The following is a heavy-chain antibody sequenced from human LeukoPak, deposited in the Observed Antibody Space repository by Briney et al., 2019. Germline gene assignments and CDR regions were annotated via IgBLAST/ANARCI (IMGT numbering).Heavy chain of an antibody. D-gene: IGHD3-3*01. CDR1: GYTFTSYG. CDR3: ARDQAGVTIFGVDHYGMDV. CDR2: INPNSGGT. Sequence: ASVKVSCKASGYTFTSYGINWVRQAPGQGLEWMGWINPNSGGTNYAQKFQGRVTMTRDTSISTAYTELSRLRSDDTAVYYCARDQAGVTIFGVDHYGMDVWGQGTTVTVSS. J-gene: IGHJ6*02. V-gene: IGHV1-2*02.